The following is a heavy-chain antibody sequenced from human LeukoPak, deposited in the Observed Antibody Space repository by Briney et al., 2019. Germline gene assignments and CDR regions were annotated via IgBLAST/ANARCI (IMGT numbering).Heavy chain of an antibody. D-gene: IGHD3-16*01. CDR1: GFTFSDHY. CDR2: TRNKANSYTT. CDR3: ARRGGED. Sequence: GGSLRLSCAASGFTFSDHYMDWVRQAPGKGLEWVCRTRNKANSYTTEYAASVKGRFTISRDDSKNSLYLQMNSLKTEDTAVYYCARRGGEDWGQGTLVTVSS. J-gene: IGHJ4*02. V-gene: IGHV3-72*01.